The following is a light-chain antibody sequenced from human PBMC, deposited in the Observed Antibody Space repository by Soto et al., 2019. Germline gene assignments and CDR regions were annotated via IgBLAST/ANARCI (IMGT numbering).Light chain of an antibody. Sequence: EIVLTQSPGTLSLSPGERATLSCRASQSVSSSYLAWYQQKPAQAPRLLIYGASSMATGTPDRFSGSGSGTDFTLTISRLEPEDFAVYYCQQYGSSFPITFGQGTRLEIK. V-gene: IGKV3-20*01. CDR3: QQYGSSFPIT. J-gene: IGKJ5*01. CDR2: GAS. CDR1: QSVSSSY.